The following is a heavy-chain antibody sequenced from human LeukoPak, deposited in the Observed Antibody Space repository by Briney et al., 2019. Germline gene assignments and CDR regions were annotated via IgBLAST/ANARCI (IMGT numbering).Heavy chain of an antibody. CDR2: ISGNGGGT. Sequence: GGSLRLSCAASGFTFSSYAMSWPRQAPGRGLEWVSAISGNGGGTYYADSVKGRFTISRDNSKNTLYLQMNSLSAEDTAVYFCAKMSPYGGVGYWGQGTLVTVSS. CDR1: GFTFSSYA. J-gene: IGHJ4*02. CDR3: AKMSPYGGVGY. D-gene: IGHD4-23*01. V-gene: IGHV3-23*01.